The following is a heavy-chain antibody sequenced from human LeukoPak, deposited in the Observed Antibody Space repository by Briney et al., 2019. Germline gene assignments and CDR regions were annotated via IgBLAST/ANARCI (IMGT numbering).Heavy chain of an antibody. Sequence: GRSLRLSCAASGFTFSSYAMHWVRQAPGKGLEWVAVIWYDGSNRYYADPVKGRFTVSRDNSKNTLYLQMNSLRAEDTAVYYCARAKGVSTGYRPTDYWGQGTLVTVSS. CDR2: IWYDGSNR. V-gene: IGHV3-33*08. D-gene: IGHD3-22*01. J-gene: IGHJ4*02. CDR3: ARAKGVSTGYRPTDY. CDR1: GFTFSSYA.